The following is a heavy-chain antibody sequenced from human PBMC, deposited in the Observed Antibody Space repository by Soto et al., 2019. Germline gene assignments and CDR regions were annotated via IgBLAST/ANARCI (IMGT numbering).Heavy chain of an antibody. Sequence: GASVKVSCKVSGYTLTELSMHWVRQAPGKGLEWMGGFDPEDGETIYAQKFQGRVTMTEGTSTDTAYMELSSLRSEDTAVYYCATDRLWGSYRFDYWGQGTLVTVSS. CDR3: ATDRLWGSYRFDY. J-gene: IGHJ4*02. CDR1: GYTLTELS. V-gene: IGHV1-24*01. CDR2: FDPEDGET. D-gene: IGHD3-16*02.